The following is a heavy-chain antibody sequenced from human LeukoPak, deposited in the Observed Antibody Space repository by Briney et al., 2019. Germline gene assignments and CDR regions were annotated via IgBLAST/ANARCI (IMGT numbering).Heavy chain of an antibody. J-gene: IGHJ4*02. CDR2: RHYSGSF. CDR1: GGSISSYY. CDR3: ARFDYGDSAGRAGPLNF. Sequence: SESLSLTCTVSGGSISSYYWSWIRQPPGKGLEWIGYRHYSGSFNYSPSLKSRAIISLDTSKNQFSLRLSSVTAAVTAVYYCARFDYGDSAGRAGPLNFWGQGTLVTVSS. V-gene: IGHV4-59*01. D-gene: IGHD4-17*01.